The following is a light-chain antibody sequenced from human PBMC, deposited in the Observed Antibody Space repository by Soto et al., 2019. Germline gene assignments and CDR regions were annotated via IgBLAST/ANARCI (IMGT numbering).Light chain of an antibody. CDR2: DAS. CDR1: QSVSSY. Sequence: EIVLTQSPATLSLSPGERATLSCRASQSVSSYLAWYQQKPGQAPRLLIHDASNRATGIPARFRGSGSGTDFTLTISSLEPEDFAVYYCQQRSNWPPYTFGQGTKVDIK. V-gene: IGKV3-11*01. J-gene: IGKJ2*01. CDR3: QQRSNWPPYT.